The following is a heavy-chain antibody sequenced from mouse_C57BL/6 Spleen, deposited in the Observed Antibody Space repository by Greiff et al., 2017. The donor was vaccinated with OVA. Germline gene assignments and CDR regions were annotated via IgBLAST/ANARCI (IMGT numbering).Heavy chain of an antibody. CDR1: GYTFTSYW. V-gene: IGHV1-52*01. CDR2: IDPSVSET. J-gene: IGHJ2*01. Sequence: VPLQQPGAELVRPGSSVKLSCKASGYTFTSYWMHWVKQRPIQGLEWIGNIDPSVSETHYNQKFKDKATLTVDKPSSTAYMQLSSLTSEDSAVYYCAKNSHCFDYWGQGTTLTVSS. CDR3: AKNSHCFDY.